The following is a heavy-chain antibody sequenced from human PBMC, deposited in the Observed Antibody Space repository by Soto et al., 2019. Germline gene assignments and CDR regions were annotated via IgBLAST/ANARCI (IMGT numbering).Heavy chain of an antibody. J-gene: IGHJ5*02. Sequence: GASVKVSCKVSGGTFSSYAISWVRQAPGQGLEWMGGIIPIFGTANYAQKFQGRVTITADESTSTAYMELSSLRSEDTAVYYCARSGAVTTYWFDPWGQGTLVTVSS. CDR2: IIPIFGTA. CDR1: GGTFSSYA. D-gene: IGHD4-4*01. CDR3: ARSGAVTTYWFDP. V-gene: IGHV1-69*13.